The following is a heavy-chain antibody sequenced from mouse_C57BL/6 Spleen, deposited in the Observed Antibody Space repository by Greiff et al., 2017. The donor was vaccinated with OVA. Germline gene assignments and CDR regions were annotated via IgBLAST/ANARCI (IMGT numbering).Heavy chain of an antibody. J-gene: IGHJ1*03. V-gene: IGHV14-4*01. CDR2: IDPENGDT. D-gene: IGHD1-1*02. CDR1: GFNIKDDY. CDR3: TKVATRYFDV. Sequence: EVKLQQSGAELVRPGASVKLSCTASGFNIKDDYMHWVKQRPEQGLEWIGWIDPENGDTEYASKFQGKATITADTSSNTAYLQLSSLTSEDTAVYYCTKVATRYFDVWGTGTTVTVSS.